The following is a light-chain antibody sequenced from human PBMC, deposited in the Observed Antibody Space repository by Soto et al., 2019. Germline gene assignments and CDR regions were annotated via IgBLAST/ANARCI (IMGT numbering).Light chain of an antibody. V-gene: IGKV3-20*01. Sequence: EIVLTQSPGTLSLSPGERATLSCRASQNIDGNFLVWHQQKPGQAPRLLINAAFTTANGIPDRFSGRGSGTDFTLTISRLEPDDFAVYYCQQYDASPFTFGGGTKVEIK. CDR3: QQYDASPFT. CDR1: QNIDGNF. J-gene: IGKJ4*01. CDR2: AAF.